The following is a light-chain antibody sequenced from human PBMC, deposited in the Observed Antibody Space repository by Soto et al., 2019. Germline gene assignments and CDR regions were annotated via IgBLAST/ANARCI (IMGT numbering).Light chain of an antibody. CDR3: QQSYSTPIT. CDR2: AAS. Sequence: EIQMTPSPSSLSSSVGDIVTITCRSSQSISSYLNWYQQKPGKAPKLLIYAASSLQSGVPSRFSGSGSGTDFTLTISSLQPEDFATYYGQQSYSTPITFGQGTRMEIK. J-gene: IGKJ5*01. CDR1: QSISSY. V-gene: IGKV1-39*01.